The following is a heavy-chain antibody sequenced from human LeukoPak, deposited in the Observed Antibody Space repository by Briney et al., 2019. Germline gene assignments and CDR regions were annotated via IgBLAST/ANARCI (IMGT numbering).Heavy chain of an antibody. V-gene: IGHV1-58*01. Sequence: SVKVSCKASGFTFTSSALQWVRQARGQRLEWIGWIVLDTGITNYAQKFQETVTITRDMSTSTAYMELSSLRSDDTAVYYCAAGGKTGNLYAFDIWGQGTMVTVSS. CDR2: IVLDTGIT. D-gene: IGHD7-27*01. J-gene: IGHJ3*02. CDR1: GFTFTSSA. CDR3: AAGGKTGNLYAFDI.